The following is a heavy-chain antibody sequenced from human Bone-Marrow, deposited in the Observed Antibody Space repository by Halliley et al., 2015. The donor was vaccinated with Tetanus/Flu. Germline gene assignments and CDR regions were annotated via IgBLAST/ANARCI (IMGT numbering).Heavy chain of an antibody. CDR3: SRSLVQTTGDY. Sequence: GWVSSISSFSTYIYQPDSLKGRFTISRDDAKNSLFLQINSLRADDTAVYYCSRSLVQTTGDYWGQGTLVTVSS. V-gene: IGHV3-21*01. J-gene: IGHJ4*02. D-gene: IGHD1-7*01. CDR2: ISSFSTYI.